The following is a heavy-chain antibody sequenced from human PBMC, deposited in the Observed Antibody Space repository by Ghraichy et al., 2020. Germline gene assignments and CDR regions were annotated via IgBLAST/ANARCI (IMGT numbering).Heavy chain of an antibody. J-gene: IGHJ4*02. Sequence: GESLNISCKGSGYSFTSYWIGWVRQMPGKGLEWMGIIYPGDSDTRYSPSFQGQVTISADKSISTAYLQWSSLKASDTAMYYCARHGLSTEYGVNHPFDYWGQGTLVTVSS. CDR3: ARHGLSTEYGVNHPFDY. CDR2: IYPGDSDT. D-gene: IGHD1-14*01. V-gene: IGHV5-51*01. CDR1: GYSFTSYW.